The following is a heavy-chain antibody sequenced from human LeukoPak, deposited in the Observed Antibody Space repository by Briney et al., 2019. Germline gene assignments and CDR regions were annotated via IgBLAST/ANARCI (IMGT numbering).Heavy chain of an antibody. Sequence: SETLSLTCTVSGGSISSYYWSWIRQPPGKGLEWIGYIYYIGSTNYDPSLKSRVTISVDTSKNQFSLKLSSVTAADTAVYYCARVIRLKTIAVAGHDAFDIWGQGTMVTVSS. V-gene: IGHV4-59*01. D-gene: IGHD6-19*01. J-gene: IGHJ3*02. CDR1: GGSISSYY. CDR3: ARVIRLKTIAVAGHDAFDI. CDR2: IYYIGST.